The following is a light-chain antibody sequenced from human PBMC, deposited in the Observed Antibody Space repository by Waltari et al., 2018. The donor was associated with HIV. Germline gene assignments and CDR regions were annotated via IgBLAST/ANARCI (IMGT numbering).Light chain of an antibody. V-gene: IGLV3-1*01. CDR2: QGR. J-gene: IGLJ2*01. Sequence: SYELAQPTSVSVSPGQTASITCPHTTLCNKFAPWSQPTPGPSPVLSMSQGRSRPSGIPERFSGSNSGSTATLTISGTQAMDEADYYCQAWDSSTVVFGGGTKLTVL. CDR1: TLCNKF. CDR3: QAWDSSTVV.